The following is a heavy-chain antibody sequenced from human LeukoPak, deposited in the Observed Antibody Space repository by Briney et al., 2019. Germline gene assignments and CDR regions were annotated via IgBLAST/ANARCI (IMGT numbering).Heavy chain of an antibody. J-gene: IGHJ4*02. CDR3: ARTKDYYGSGSYYNMPGY. V-gene: IGHV5-51*01. CDR1: GYSFTSYW. CDR2: IYPGDSDT. D-gene: IGHD3-10*01. Sequence: GESLKISCKGSGYSFTSYWIGWVRQMPGKGLEWMGIIYPGDSDTRYSPSFQGQVTISADKSISTAYLQWSSLKASDTAMYYCARTKDYYGSGSYYNMPGYWGQGTLVTASS.